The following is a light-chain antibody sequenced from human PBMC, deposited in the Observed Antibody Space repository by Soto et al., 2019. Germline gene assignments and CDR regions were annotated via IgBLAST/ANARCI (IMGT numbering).Light chain of an antibody. V-gene: IGKV3-11*01. Sequence: EIVLTQSPATLSLSPGERATLSCRASQSVTTFLAWYQQKPDQAPRLLIYDASTRATSVPARFSGSGYGTDFTLSISGLQSADCAVYYCQQFNKWPLTFGGGTKVEIK. J-gene: IGKJ4*01. CDR3: QQFNKWPLT. CDR1: QSVTTF. CDR2: DAS.